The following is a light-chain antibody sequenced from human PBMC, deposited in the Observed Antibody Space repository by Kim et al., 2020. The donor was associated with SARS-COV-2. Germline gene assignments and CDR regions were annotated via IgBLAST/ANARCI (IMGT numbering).Light chain of an antibody. CDR1: SSNIGTGYD. J-gene: IGLJ3*02. CDR3: QSYDSSLSGWV. V-gene: IGLV1-40*01. CDR2: VDS. Sequence: QGVTISCTGSSSNIGTGYDVPWYQQLPGTAPKLLIYVDSNRPSGVPERFSGSKSGTSASLAITGLQAEDEADYYCQSYDSSLSGWVFGGGTQLTVL.